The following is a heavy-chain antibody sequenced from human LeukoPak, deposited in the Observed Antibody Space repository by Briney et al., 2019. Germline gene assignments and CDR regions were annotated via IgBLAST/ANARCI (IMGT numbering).Heavy chain of an antibody. CDR2: INPNSDGT. CDR1: GYTFTGYY. D-gene: IGHD2-15*01. CDR3: ARSRRYCSGGSCYSENNWFDP. J-gene: IGHJ5*02. Sequence: ASVKVSCKASGYTFTGYYMHWVRQAPGQELEGMGWINPNSDGTNYAQKFQGRVTMTRDTSISTAYMELSRLRSDDTAVYYCARSRRYCSGGSCYSENNWFDPWGQGTLVTVSS. V-gene: IGHV1-2*02.